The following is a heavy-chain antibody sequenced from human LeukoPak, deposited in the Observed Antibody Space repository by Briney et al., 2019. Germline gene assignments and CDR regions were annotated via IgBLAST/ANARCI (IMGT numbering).Heavy chain of an antibody. Sequence: GASVKVSCRASGYIFTNYGITWVRQAPGQGLEWMSWISANNGETNFAQKFQGRVTMMTDSSTSTAYMELRSLTSDDTAAYYCARASTRAAATGYDPWGQGSLVPVSS. CDR2: ISANNGET. V-gene: IGHV1-18*01. CDR3: ARASTRAAATGYDP. D-gene: IGHD6-13*01. CDR1: GYIFTNYG. J-gene: IGHJ5*02.